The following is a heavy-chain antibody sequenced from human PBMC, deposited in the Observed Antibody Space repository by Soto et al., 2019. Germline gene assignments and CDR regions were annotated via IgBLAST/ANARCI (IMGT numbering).Heavy chain of an antibody. CDR3: ARDPPDTTTGFDP. J-gene: IGHJ5*02. V-gene: IGHV1-46*01. CDR1: GYTFTSYY. Sequence: QVQLVQSGAEVKKPGASVKVSCKASGYTFTSYYMHWVRQAPGQGLEWMGIINPSGGSTSYAQKFQGRVTMTRDTSTSTVYMELSSLRSEDTAVYYCARDPPDTTTGFDPWGQGTLSPSPQ. CDR2: INPSGGST.